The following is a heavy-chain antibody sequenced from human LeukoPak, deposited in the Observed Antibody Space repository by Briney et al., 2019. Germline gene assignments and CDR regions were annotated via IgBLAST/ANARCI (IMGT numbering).Heavy chain of an antibody. Sequence: ASVKVSCKASGYTFTSYGISWVRQAPGQGLEWMGWISAYNGNTNYAQKLQGRVTMTTDTSTSTAYMELSSLRSEDTAVYYCARRALGYCSSTSCQRGWFDPWGQGTLSPSPQ. V-gene: IGHV1-18*01. CDR3: ARRALGYCSSTSCQRGWFDP. J-gene: IGHJ5*02. CDR2: ISAYNGNT. CDR1: GYTFTSYG. D-gene: IGHD2-2*01.